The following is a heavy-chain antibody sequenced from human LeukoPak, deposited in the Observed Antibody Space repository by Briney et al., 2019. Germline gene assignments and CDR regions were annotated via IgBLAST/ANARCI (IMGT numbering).Heavy chain of an antibody. CDR3: ARGPIIVLMVYARNWFDP. CDR2: IYHSGST. CDR1: GYSISSGYY. D-gene: IGHD2-8*01. V-gene: IGHV4-38-2*02. Sequence: SETLSLTCTVSGYSISSGYYWGWIRQPPGKGLEWIGSIYHSGSTNYNPSLKSRVTISVDTSKNQFSLKLSSVTAADTAVYYCARGPIIVLMVYARNWFDPWGQGTLVTVSS. J-gene: IGHJ5*02.